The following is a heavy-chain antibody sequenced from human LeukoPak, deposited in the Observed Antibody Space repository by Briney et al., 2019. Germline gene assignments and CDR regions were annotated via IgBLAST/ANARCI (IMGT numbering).Heavy chain of an antibody. D-gene: IGHD1-26*01. CDR2: MNPNSGNT. CDR3: ARVLSGSKTVDY. CDR1: GYTFTSYD. J-gene: IGHJ4*02. Sequence: ASVKVSCKASGYTFTSYDINWVRQATGQGLEWMGWMNPNSGNTGYAQKFQGRVTITRNTSISTAYMELSSLRSEDTAVYYCARVLSGSKTVDYWGQGTLVTVSS. V-gene: IGHV1-8*03.